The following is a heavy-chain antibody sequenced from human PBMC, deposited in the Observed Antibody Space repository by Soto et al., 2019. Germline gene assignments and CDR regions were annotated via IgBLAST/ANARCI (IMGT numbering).Heavy chain of an antibody. Sequence: QVQLVESGGGVVQPGRSLRLSCAASGFTFSNHGMHWVRQPPGKGLEWLAVISYDGSNEYYADSVKGRFTISRDNSNNTGYLQMNSLRAEDTAVYYCAKDRWLVSDSYYDMDVWGQGTTVTVSS. CDR1: GFTFSNHG. V-gene: IGHV3-30*18. CDR3: AKDRWLVSDSYYDMDV. D-gene: IGHD6-19*01. J-gene: IGHJ6*02. CDR2: ISYDGSNE.